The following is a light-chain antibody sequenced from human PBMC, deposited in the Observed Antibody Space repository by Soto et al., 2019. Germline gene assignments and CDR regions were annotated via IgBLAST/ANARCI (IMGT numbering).Light chain of an antibody. CDR1: QGIAPY. Sequence: DVQMIQFPSSLSAFVGDRVTITCRASQGIAPYLAWFQQKPGKVPKLLIYATSTLQSGVPSRFSGSGSGTDFTLTVTSLQPEDVGTYYCQKYNSAPLTFGGGTKVDIK. J-gene: IGKJ4*01. CDR2: ATS. V-gene: IGKV1-27*01. CDR3: QKYNSAPLT.